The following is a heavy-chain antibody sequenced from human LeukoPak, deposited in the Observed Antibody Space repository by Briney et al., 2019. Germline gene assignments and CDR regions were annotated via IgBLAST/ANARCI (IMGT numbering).Heavy chain of an antibody. Sequence: SETLSLTCTVSGGSISSYYWSWIRQPPGKGLEWIGYIYYSGSTNYNPSLKSRVTISVDTSKNQFSLKLNSVTAADTAVYYCVRDHGIDAFDIWGQGTMVTVSS. D-gene: IGHD1-14*01. CDR3: VRDHGIDAFDI. J-gene: IGHJ3*02. CDR1: GGSISSYY. CDR2: IYYSGST. V-gene: IGHV4-59*01.